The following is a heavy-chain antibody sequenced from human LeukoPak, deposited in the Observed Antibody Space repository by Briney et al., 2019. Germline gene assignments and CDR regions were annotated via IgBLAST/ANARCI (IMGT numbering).Heavy chain of an antibody. Sequence: GGSLRLSCAASGFTFSSYSMNWVRQASGKGLEWVSSISSSSSYIYYADSVKGRFTISRDNAKNSLYLQMNSLRAEDTAVYYCAREGTYYYDSSGYYYVDYFDYWGQGTLVTVSS. D-gene: IGHD3-22*01. CDR3: AREGTYYYDSSGYYYVDYFDY. V-gene: IGHV3-21*01. J-gene: IGHJ4*02. CDR1: GFTFSSYS. CDR2: ISSSSSYI.